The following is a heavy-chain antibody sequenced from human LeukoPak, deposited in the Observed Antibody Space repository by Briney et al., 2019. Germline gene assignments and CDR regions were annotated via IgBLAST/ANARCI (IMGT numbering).Heavy chain of an antibody. D-gene: IGHD1-14*01. CDR2: ISPDGKYI. Sequence: GGSLRLSCAASGFTFSSTVMTWVRQAPGKGLEWVSTISPDGKYIYYADSLRGRFTMSRDNSKNTLYLQMNSLRAEDTAVYYCAKDRNFYDYWGQGTLVTASS. CDR1: GFTFSSTV. CDR3: AKDRNFYDY. J-gene: IGHJ4*02. V-gene: IGHV3-23*01.